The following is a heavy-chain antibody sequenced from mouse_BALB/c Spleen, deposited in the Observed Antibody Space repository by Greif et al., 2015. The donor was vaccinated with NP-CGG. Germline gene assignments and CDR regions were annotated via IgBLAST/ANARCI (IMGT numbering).Heavy chain of an antibody. V-gene: IGHV14-3*02. CDR1: GFNIKDTY. CDR3: ANWDY. D-gene: IGHD4-1*01. CDR2: IDPANGNT. J-gene: IGHJ2*01. Sequence: VQLQQPGAELVKPGASVKLSCTASGFNIKDTYMHWVKQRPEQGLEWIGRIDPANGNTKYDPKFQGKATITADTSSNTAYLQLSSLTSKDTTVYYCANWDYWGQDTALTVSS.